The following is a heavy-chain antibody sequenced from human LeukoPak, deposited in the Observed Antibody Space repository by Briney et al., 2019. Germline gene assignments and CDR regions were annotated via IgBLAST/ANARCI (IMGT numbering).Heavy chain of an antibody. V-gene: IGHV3-21*01. Sequence: GGSLRLSCAASGFTFSSYSMNWVRQAPGKGLEWVSSISSSSSYIYYADSVKGRFTISRGNAKNSLYLQVNSLRAEDTAVYYCARDKVGAIDYWGQGTLVTVSS. D-gene: IGHD1-26*01. CDR3: ARDKVGAIDY. CDR1: GFTFSSYS. J-gene: IGHJ4*02. CDR2: ISSSSSYI.